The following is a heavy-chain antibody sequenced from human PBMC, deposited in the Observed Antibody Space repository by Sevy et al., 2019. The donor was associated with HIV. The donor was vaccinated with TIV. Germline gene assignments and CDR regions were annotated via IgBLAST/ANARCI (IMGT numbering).Heavy chain of an antibody. CDR1: DDSINSYY. Sequence: SETLSLTCSVSDDSINSYYWSWIRQPPGKGLQWIGYIHNNIGSTSYNPSLPSRVTISVDTSKNQFSLKLTSVTAADKAVYYCARGAVVIGTAATPVFDFWGQGSLVTVSS. D-gene: IGHD6-13*01. J-gene: IGHJ4*02. CDR2: IHNNIGST. CDR3: ARGAVVIGTAATPVFDF. V-gene: IGHV4-59*08.